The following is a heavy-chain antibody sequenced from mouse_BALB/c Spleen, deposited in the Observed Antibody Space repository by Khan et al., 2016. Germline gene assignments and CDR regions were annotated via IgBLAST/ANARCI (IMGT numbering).Heavy chain of an antibody. CDR1: GFTFTDYY. Sequence: EVELVESGGGLVQPGGSLRLSCATSGFTFTDYYMSWVRQPPGKALEWLGFIRNKANGYTKEYSASVQGRFTISRDNSQSILYLQMNTQRAEDSATYYCARDDYDYAMDYWGQGTSVTVSS. CDR2: IRNKANGYTK. V-gene: IGHV7-3*02. CDR3: ARDDYDYAMDY. D-gene: IGHD2-4*01. J-gene: IGHJ4*01.